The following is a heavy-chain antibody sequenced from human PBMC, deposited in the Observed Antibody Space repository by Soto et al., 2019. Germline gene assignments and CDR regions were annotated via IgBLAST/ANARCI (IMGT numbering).Heavy chain of an antibody. CDR3: AKAREVTLVRVPSSY. J-gene: IGHJ4*02. CDR1: GFTFSRCD. Sequence: PGGSLRLSCATSGFTFSRCDMNWVRQAPGKGLEWVSFISSSASYMYYADSVKGRFTISRDNSKKSLYLQMNSLRADDTAVYYCAKAREVTLVRVPSSYWGQGTLVTSPQ. V-gene: IGHV3-21*01. CDR2: ISSSASYM. D-gene: IGHD3-10*01.